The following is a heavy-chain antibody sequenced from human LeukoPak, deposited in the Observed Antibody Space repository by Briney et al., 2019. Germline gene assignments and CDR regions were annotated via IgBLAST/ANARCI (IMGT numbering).Heavy chain of an antibody. J-gene: IGHJ4*02. CDR1: GYTFTTYG. D-gene: IGHD3-10*01. Sequence: ASVKVSCKASGYTFTTYGITWVRQAPGQGLEWMGWITPNNGNINYAQKFQGRFTMTTDTSTTTAYMELRSLRSDDTAVYYCARGRMVRGVIYYWGQGTLVTVSS. CDR3: ARGRMVRGVIYY. CDR2: ITPNNGNI. V-gene: IGHV1-18*01.